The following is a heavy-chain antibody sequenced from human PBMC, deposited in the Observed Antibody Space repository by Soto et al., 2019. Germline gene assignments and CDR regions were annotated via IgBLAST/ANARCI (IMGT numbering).Heavy chain of an antibody. CDR2: IYYSGST. D-gene: IGHD1-1*01. CDR1: GGSISSGGYY. Sequence: SETLSLTCTVSGGSISSGGYYWSWIRQHPGKGLEWIGYIYYSGSTYYNPSLKSRVTISVDTSKNQFSLRLYSVTAADTAVYYCVRGPYNYNSRYFDYWGQGTLVTVSS. CDR3: VRGPYNYNSRYFDY. V-gene: IGHV4-31*03. J-gene: IGHJ4*02.